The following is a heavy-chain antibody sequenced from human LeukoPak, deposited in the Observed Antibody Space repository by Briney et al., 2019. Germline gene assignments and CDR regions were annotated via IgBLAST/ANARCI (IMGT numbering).Heavy chain of an antibody. J-gene: IGHJ3*02. CDR2: IYYSGST. Sequence: SETLSLTCTVSGGSISGYYWSWIRQPPGKGLEWIGYIYYSGSTNYNPSLKSRLTISVDTSKNQFSLKLSSVTAADTAVYYCARQSGVRLTPEDIWGQGTMVTVSS. CDR1: GGSISGYY. D-gene: IGHD3-10*01. V-gene: IGHV4-59*08. CDR3: ARQSGVRLTPEDI.